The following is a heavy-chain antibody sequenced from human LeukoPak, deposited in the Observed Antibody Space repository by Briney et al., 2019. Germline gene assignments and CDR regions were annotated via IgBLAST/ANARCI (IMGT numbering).Heavy chain of an antibody. J-gene: IGHJ4*02. CDR2: ISSSSSYI. Sequence: GSLRLSCAASAFTFSSYSMNWVRQAPRKGLEWVSSISSSSSYIYYADSVKSRFTISRDNAKNSLFLQMNSLRAEDTAVYYCARDGWPMQQVVLAYFDYWGQGTLVTVSS. V-gene: IGHV3-21*01. D-gene: IGHD6-13*01. CDR1: AFTFSSYS. CDR3: ARDGWPMQQVVLAYFDY.